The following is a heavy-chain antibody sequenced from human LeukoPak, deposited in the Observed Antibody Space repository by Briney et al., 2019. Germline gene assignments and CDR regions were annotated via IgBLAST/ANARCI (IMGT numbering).Heavy chain of an antibody. CDR3: ATAGQWRFDS. Sequence: PGGSLRLSCVVSGFTFSSYWMHWVRQAQGKGLVWVSRLSPDGGTTDYSDSVRGRFTISRDNAKDTLYLQMNSLRVDDTAVYYCATAGQWRFDSWGLGTLVTVSS. V-gene: IGHV3-74*01. CDR1: GFTFSSYW. CDR2: LSPDGGTT. J-gene: IGHJ4*02. D-gene: IGHD6-19*01.